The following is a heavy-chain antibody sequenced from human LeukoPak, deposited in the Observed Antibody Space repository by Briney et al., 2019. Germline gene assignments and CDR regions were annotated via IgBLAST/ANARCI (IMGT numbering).Heavy chain of an antibody. Sequence: GASVTVSCKASGYTFTSYDINWVRQAPGQGREWMGWMNPNSGNTGYAQKFQGRVTITRNTSISTAYMELSSLRSEDTAVYYCARGRLYCSSTSCYRQYNWFDPWGQGTLVTVSS. CDR2: MNPNSGNT. CDR3: ARGRLYCSSTSCYRQYNWFDP. V-gene: IGHV1-8*03. CDR1: GYTFTSYD. J-gene: IGHJ5*02. D-gene: IGHD2-2*02.